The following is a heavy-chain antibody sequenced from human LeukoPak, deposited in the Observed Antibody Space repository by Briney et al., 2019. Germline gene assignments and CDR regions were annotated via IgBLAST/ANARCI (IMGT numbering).Heavy chain of an antibody. CDR2: VNPSGGST. Sequence: ASVKVSCKASGYTFTSYSINWVRQAPGQGLEWMGIVNPSGGSTSYAQKFQGRVTMTRDTSTSTVYMELSSLRSEDTAVYYCARRGYTYGYPDYWGQGTLVTVSS. D-gene: IGHD5-18*01. V-gene: IGHV1-46*01. CDR3: ARRGYTYGYPDY. J-gene: IGHJ4*02. CDR1: GYTFTSYS.